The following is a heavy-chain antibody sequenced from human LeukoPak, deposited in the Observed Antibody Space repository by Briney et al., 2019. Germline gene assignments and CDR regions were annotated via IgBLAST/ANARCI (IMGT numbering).Heavy chain of an antibody. Sequence: PSETLSLTCAVYGGSFSGYYWSWIRPPPGKGLEWRGEIKHSGSTNYNPSLKSRVTISVDTSKNQFSLKLSSVTAADTAVYYCASGGEPTYYFDYWGQGTLVTVSS. D-gene: IGHD1-14*01. CDR1: GGSFSGYY. V-gene: IGHV4-34*01. CDR3: ASGGEPTYYFDY. J-gene: IGHJ4*02. CDR2: IKHSGST.